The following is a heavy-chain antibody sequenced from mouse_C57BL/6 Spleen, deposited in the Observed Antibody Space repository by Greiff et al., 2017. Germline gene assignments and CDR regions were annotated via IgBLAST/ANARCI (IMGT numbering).Heavy chain of an antibody. Sequence: EVQLVESGGGLVKPGGSLKLSCAASGFTFSDYGMHWVRQAPEKGLEWVAYISSGSSTIYSADTVKGRFTISRDNAKNTLFLQMTSLRSEDTAMYYCARRDFGGAMDNWGQGTSVTVSS. D-gene: IGHD3-3*01. CDR1: GFTFSDYG. J-gene: IGHJ4*01. CDR3: ARRDFGGAMDN. V-gene: IGHV5-17*01. CDR2: ISSGSSTI.